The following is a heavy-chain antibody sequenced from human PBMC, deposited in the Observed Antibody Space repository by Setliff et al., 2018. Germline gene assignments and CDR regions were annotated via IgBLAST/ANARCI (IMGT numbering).Heavy chain of an antibody. CDR1: GDSLDSGAVY. Sequence: SETLSLTCLVSGDSLDSGAVYWTWIRQPAGKGLEWIGHIFPSGTTKYNPSLQSRVTISLDTSNHQFSLTLSSMTAADTAVYYCARTNYAAGYWGPGLLVTVSS. CDR2: IFPSGTT. V-gene: IGHV4-61*09. CDR3: ARTNYAAGY. D-gene: IGHD2-15*01. J-gene: IGHJ1*01.